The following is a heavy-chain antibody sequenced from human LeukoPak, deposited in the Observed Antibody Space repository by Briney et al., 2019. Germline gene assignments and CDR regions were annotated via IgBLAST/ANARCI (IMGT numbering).Heavy chain of an antibody. J-gene: IGHJ4*02. Sequence: GGSLRLSCAASGFTFSSYGMHWGRQAPGKGLEWVAVISYDGSNKYYADSVKGRFTISRDNSKNTLYLQMNSLRAEDTAVYYCAKDRSITMVRGVMRDWGQGTLVTVSS. CDR2: ISYDGSNK. CDR3: AKDRSITMVRGVMRD. D-gene: IGHD3-10*01. V-gene: IGHV3-30*18. CDR1: GFTFSSYG.